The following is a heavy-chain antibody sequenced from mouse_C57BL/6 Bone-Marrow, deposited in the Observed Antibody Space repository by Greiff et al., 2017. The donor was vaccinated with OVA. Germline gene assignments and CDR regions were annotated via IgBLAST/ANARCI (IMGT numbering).Heavy chain of an antibody. D-gene: IGHD2-4*01. CDR1: GYTFTEYT. CDR3: ARRPYYDYRYYYAMDY. Sequence: VKLQQSGAELVKPGASVKLSCKASGYTFTEYTIHWVKQRSGQGLEWIGWFYPGSGSIKYNEKFKDKATLTADKSSSTVYMELSRLTSEDSAVYFCARRPYYDYRYYYAMDYWGQGTSVTVSS. CDR2: FYPGSGSI. J-gene: IGHJ4*01. V-gene: IGHV1-62-2*01.